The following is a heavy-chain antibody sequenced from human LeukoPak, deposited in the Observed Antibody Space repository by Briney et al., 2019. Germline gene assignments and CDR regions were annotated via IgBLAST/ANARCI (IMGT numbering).Heavy chain of an antibody. J-gene: IGHJ6*02. CDR1: RFTFSSYS. D-gene: IGHD5-12*01. CDR3: ARKGGWLHNYYYYYGMDV. Sequence: GGSLRLSCAASRFTFSSYSMNWVRQAPGKGLEWVSYISSSSSTIYYADSVKGRFTISRDNAKNSLYLQMNSLRDVDTAVYYCARKGGWLHNYYYYYGMDVWGQGTTVTVSS. CDR2: ISSSSSTI. V-gene: IGHV3-48*02.